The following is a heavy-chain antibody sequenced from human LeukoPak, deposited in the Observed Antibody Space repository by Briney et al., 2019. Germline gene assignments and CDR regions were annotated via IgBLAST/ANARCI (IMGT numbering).Heavy chain of an antibody. J-gene: IGHJ4*02. V-gene: IGHV4-59*01. CDR3: ARGWASSWYYFDF. CDR1: GGSMRNYY. D-gene: IGHD2-2*01. Sequence: PSETLSLTCAVSGGSMRNYYWSWIRQPPGKGLEWIGYTYDSGSSSYNPSLRSRVSISIDTSKYQFSLNLSSVTAADTAVYYCARGWASSWYYFDFWGQGTLVTVSS. CDR2: TYDSGSS.